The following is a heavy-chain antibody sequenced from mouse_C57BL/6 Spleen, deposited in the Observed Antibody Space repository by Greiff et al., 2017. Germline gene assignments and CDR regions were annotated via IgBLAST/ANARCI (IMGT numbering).Heavy chain of an antibody. CDR2: IYPGGGYT. J-gene: IGHJ2*01. D-gene: IGHD2-2*01. CDR1: GYTFTNYW. CDR3: ARGGDDEEFDY. Sequence: VQLQQSGAELVRPGTSVKMSCKASGYTFTNYWIGWAKQRPGHGLEWIGDIYPGGGYTNYTDKFKGKATLTADKSSSTAYMQVSSLEAEDSANYYGARGGDDEEFDYWGQGTTLTVSS. V-gene: IGHV1-63*01.